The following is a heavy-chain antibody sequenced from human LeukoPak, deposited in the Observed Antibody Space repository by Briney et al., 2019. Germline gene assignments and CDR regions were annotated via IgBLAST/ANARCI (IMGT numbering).Heavy chain of an antibody. Sequence: SETLSLTCTVSGGSISSYYWSWIRQPPGKGLEWIGFIYYSGSSNYNPSLKSRVTISVDTSKNQFSLKLSSVTAADTAVYYCARHALYGLRPGYYYFDYWGQGTLVTASS. J-gene: IGHJ4*02. CDR3: ARHALYGLRPGYYYFDY. V-gene: IGHV4-59*08. D-gene: IGHD2-8*01. CDR1: GGSISSYY. CDR2: IYYSGSS.